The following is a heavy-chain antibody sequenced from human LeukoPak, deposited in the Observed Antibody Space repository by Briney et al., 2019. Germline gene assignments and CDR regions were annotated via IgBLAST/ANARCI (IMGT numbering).Heavy chain of an antibody. CDR1: GFTFSSYA. V-gene: IGHV3-23*01. CDR2: ISTSGDTT. D-gene: IGHD3-22*01. Sequence: PGGSLKLSCAASGFTFSSYAMSWVRQAPGKGLEWVSGISTSGDTTSYADSVRGRFTISRDNPRNTLYMQMSSLTDEDTAVYYCAIMHRYYDGSGYWVHWGQGALVTVSS. J-gene: IGHJ4*02. CDR3: AIMHRYYDGSGYWVH.